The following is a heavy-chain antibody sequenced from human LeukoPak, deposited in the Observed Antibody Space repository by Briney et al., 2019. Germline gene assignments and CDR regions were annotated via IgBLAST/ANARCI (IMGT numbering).Heavy chain of an antibody. CDR2: ISAYNGNT. CDR3: ARDFVPSFRYDSSGQGAFDI. CDR1: GYTFTGYY. Sequence: GASVKVSCKASGYTFTGYYMHWVRQAPGQGLEWMGWISAYNGNTNYAQKLQGRVTMTTDTSTCTAYMELRSLRSDDTAVYYCARDFVPSFRYDSSGQGAFDIWGQGTMVTVSS. V-gene: IGHV1-18*04. D-gene: IGHD3-22*01. J-gene: IGHJ3*02.